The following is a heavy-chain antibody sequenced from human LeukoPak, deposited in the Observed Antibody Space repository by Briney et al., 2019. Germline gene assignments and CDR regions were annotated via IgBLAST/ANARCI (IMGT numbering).Heavy chain of an antibody. CDR2: ISGSGGST. Sequence: GGSLRLSCAASGFTFSSYAMSWVRQAPGKGLEWVSAISGSGGSTYYADSVKGRFTISRGNSKNTLYLQMNSLRAEDTAVYYCAKGQQLVLGAFDIWGQGTMVTVSS. J-gene: IGHJ3*02. CDR1: GFTFSSYA. D-gene: IGHD6-13*01. CDR3: AKGQQLVLGAFDI. V-gene: IGHV3-23*01.